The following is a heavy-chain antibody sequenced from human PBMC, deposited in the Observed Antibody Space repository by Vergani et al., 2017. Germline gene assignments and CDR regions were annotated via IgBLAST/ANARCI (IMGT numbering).Heavy chain of an antibody. V-gene: IGHV1-18*01. Sequence: QVQLVQSGAEVKKPGASVKVSCKASGYTFTSYGINWVRQAPGQGLEWMGWISPYKGLTNYAQKLQGRVTMTTDTSTSTAYMELRSLRSDDTAVYFCAREGVPATITDYYYYNWMDVWGKGTTVTVSS. CDR2: ISPYKGLT. D-gene: IGHD2-2*02. CDR1: GYTFTSYG. CDR3: AREGVPATITDYYYYNWMDV. J-gene: IGHJ6*04.